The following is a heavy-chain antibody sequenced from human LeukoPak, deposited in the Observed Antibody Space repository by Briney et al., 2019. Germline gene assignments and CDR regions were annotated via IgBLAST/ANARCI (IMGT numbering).Heavy chain of an antibody. Sequence: ASVKVSCKASGYTLTNYNISWVRPAPGQGLEWMGWINTYKGDTLYAQKLQSRVTMTADTSTNTAYMELRSLRFDDTAVYYCARDGLSYTNPNNWFDPWGQGTLVTVSS. CDR3: ARDGLSYTNPNNWFDP. V-gene: IGHV1-18*01. CDR1: GYTLTNYN. D-gene: IGHD2-2*02. CDR2: INTYKGDT. J-gene: IGHJ5*02.